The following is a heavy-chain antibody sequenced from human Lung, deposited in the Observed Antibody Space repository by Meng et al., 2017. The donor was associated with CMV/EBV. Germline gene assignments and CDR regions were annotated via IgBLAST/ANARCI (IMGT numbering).Heavy chain of an antibody. J-gene: IGHJ6*02. CDR1: GFTFSSYG. D-gene: IGHD2-15*01. Sequence: SXAASGFTFSSYGMHWVRQAPGKGLEWVAVIWYDGSNKYYADSVKGRFTISRDNSKNTLYLQMNSLRAEDTAVYYCAKWIGGSNYYGMDVWGQGTXVTVAS. V-gene: IGHV3-33*06. CDR2: IWYDGSNK. CDR3: AKWIGGSNYYGMDV.